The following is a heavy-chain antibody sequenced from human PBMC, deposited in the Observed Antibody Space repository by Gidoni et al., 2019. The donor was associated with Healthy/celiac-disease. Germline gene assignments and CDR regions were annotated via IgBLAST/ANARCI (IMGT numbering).Heavy chain of an antibody. D-gene: IGHD2-21*01. CDR1: GGSFSGYY. Sequence: QVQLQQWGAGLLKPSETLSLTCAVYGGSFSGYYWSWIRQPPGKGLEWIGEINHSGSTNYNPSLKSRVTISVDTSKNQFSLKLSSVTAADTAVYYCARGGPLWRPPANWFDPWGQGTLVTVSS. CDR3: ARGGPLWRPPANWFDP. V-gene: IGHV4-34*01. CDR2: INHSGST. J-gene: IGHJ5*02.